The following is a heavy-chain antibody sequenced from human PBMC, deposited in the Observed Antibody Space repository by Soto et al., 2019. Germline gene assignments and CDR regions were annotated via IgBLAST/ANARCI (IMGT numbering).Heavy chain of an antibody. J-gene: IGHJ4*02. D-gene: IGHD3-9*01. CDR3: ARGMGLAADFDY. CDR1: GYIFSLFS. Sequence: VASVKVSCKTSGYIFSLFSISWVRRAPGQGLEWMGWISGYNGNTNYAEKFQGRVTMTTDTSTSTAYMELRSLTSDDTAVYYCARGMGLAADFDYWSQGALVTVSS. CDR2: ISGYNGNT. V-gene: IGHV1-18*01.